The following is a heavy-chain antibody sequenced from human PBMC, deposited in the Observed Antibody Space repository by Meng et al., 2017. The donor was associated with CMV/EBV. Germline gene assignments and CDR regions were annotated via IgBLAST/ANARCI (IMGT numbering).Heavy chain of an antibody. V-gene: IGHV1-69*05. D-gene: IGHD6-13*01. CDR2: IIPIFGTA. Sequence: SVLVSCKASGGTFSSYSISWVRQAPGQGFEWMGGIIPIFGTANYAQKFQGRVTITTDESTSTAYMELSRLRSDDTAVYYCARGVKQHANYWGQGTMVTVSS. J-gene: IGHJ4*02. CDR3: ARGVKQHANY. CDR1: GGTFSSYS.